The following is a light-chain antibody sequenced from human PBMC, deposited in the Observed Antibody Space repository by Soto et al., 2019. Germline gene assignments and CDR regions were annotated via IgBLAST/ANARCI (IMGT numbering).Light chain of an antibody. CDR2: AAP. CDR3: QQSYSTPPWT. J-gene: IGKJ1*01. V-gene: IGKV1-39*01. CDR1: QSISSY. Sequence: DIQMTQSPSSLSASVGDRVTITCRASQSISSYLNWYQQKPGKAPKLLIYAAPSLQSGVPSRFSGSGSGTDFTLTIGSLQPEDFATYYCQQSYSTPPWTFGQGTKVDIK.